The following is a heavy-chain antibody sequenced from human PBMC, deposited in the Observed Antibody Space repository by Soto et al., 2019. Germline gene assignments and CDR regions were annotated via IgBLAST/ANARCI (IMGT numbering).Heavy chain of an antibody. CDR3: ARDFTDSSGPKIGMGV. Sequence: PSETLSLTCTVSGGSISSGGYYWSWIRQHPGKGLEWIGYIYYSGSTYYNPSLKSRVTISVDTSKNQFSLKLSSVTAADTAVYYCARDFTDSSGPKIGMGVWGQGTTVTVSS. J-gene: IGHJ6*02. CDR1: GGSISSGGYY. D-gene: IGHD6-19*01. CDR2: IYYSGST. V-gene: IGHV4-31*03.